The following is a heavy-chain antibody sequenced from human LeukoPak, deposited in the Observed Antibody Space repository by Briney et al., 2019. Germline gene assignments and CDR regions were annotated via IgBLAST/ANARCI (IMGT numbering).Heavy chain of an antibody. V-gene: IGHV3-23*01. J-gene: IGHJ4*02. CDR2: ITGGGTDT. CDR1: GFTFRKYA. Sequence: GGSLRLSCEASGFTFRKYAMSWVRQAPGKGLEWLSVITGGGTDTYYADSVKGRFTISRDNSKNTLYVQMSSLRVDDTAVYYCAKGPNDGSNYLFEYWGQGTLLTVSS. CDR3: AKGPNDGSNYLFEY. D-gene: IGHD4-11*01.